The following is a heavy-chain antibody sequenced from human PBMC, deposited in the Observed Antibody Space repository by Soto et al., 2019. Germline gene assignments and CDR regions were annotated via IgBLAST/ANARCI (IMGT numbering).Heavy chain of an antibody. CDR1: GYTFTALY. Sequence: SVKVSCEASGYTFTALYMNWVRQAPGQGLEWMGWVNPNTGVTKYAQKFQGRVTMTRDTSINTAYMELSGLTSDDTAVYYCTTLRLDPWGQGTLVTVSS. CDR3: TTLRLDP. V-gene: IGHV1-2*02. CDR2: VNPNTGVT. D-gene: IGHD3-9*01. J-gene: IGHJ5*02.